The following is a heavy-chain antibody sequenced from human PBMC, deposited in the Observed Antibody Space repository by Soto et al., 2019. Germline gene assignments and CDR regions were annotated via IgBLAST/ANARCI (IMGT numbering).Heavy chain of an antibody. J-gene: IGHJ5*02. CDR1: GGSINNYY. CDR3: ARANYFLDP. V-gene: IGHV4-59*01. Sequence: KTSETLSLTCTVSGGSINNYYWSWIRQPPGKGLEWIGYIYYSGSTHYNPSLKSRVTVSVDTSKNQFSLKLTSMTAADTAVYYCARANYFLDPWGQGTLVTVSS. CDR2: IYYSGST. D-gene: IGHD3-10*01.